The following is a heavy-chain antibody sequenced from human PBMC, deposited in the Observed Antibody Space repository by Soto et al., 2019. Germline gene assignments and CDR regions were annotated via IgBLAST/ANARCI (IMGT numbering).Heavy chain of an antibody. D-gene: IGHD7-27*01. V-gene: IGHV3-23*01. J-gene: IGHJ4*02. CDR3: AKRDRTNWSYFEY. Sequence: GGSLRLSCAASGFTFSNYAMTWVRQAPGRGLEWVSVIIGGGDVAYYADSVKGRFTISRDNSKNTLYLQMNTLRAEDTALYYCAKRDRTNWSYFEYWGQGTLVTVSS. CDR2: IIGGGDVA. CDR1: GFTFSNYA.